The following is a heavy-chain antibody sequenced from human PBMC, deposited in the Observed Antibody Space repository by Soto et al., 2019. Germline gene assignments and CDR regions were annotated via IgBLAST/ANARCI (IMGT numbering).Heavy chain of an antibody. J-gene: IGHJ6*02. CDR3: ARHPIRGYSYGGDYGMDV. D-gene: IGHD5-18*01. V-gene: IGHV4-34*01. CDR1: GGSFSGYY. Sequence: SETLSLTCAVYGGSFSGYYWSWIRQPPGKGLEWIGEINHSGSTNYNPSLKSRVTISVDTSKNQFSLKLSSVTAADTAVYYCARHPIRGYSYGGDYGMDVWGQGTTVTSP. CDR2: INHSGST.